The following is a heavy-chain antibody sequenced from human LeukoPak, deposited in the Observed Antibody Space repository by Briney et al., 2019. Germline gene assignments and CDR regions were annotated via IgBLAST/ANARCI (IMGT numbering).Heavy chain of an antibody. V-gene: IGHV4-59*01. CDR2: IYYSGST. D-gene: IGHD4-17*01. J-gene: IGHJ4*02. CDR1: GGSISSYY. Sequence: SETLSLTCTVSGGSISSYYWSWIRQPPGKGLEWIGYIYYSGSTNYNPSLKSRVTISVDTSKNQFSLKLSSVTAADTAVYYCARGLGRGGDYLFYWGQGTLVTVSS. CDR3: ARGLGRGGDYLFY.